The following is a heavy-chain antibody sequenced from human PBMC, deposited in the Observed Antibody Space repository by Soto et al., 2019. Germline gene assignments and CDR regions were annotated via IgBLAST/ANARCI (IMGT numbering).Heavy chain of an antibody. CDR3: ARDWSKEYGMDV. Sequence: QVQLVGSGGGVVQPGRSLRLSCAASGFTFSSYGMHWVRQAPGKGLEWVAVIWYDGSNKYYADSVKGRFTISRDNSKNTLYLQMNSLRAEDTAVYYCARDWSKEYGMDVWGQGTTVTVSS. CDR1: GFTFSSYG. V-gene: IGHV3-33*01. J-gene: IGHJ6*02. CDR2: IWYDGSNK.